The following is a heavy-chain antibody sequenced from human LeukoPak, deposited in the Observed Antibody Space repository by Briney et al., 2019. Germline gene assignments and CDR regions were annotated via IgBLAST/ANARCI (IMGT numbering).Heavy chain of an antibody. CDR3: ARVDDILTAN. Sequence: GASVKVSCKASGYTFTSYGISWVRQVPGQGLEWMGGIIPIFSTTNYAEKFQDRITITADESTSTAYMEMRSLRGEDTAMYYCARVDDILTANWGQGTLVTVSS. D-gene: IGHD3-9*01. J-gene: IGHJ4*02. V-gene: IGHV1-69*13. CDR2: IIPIFSTT. CDR1: GYTFTSYG.